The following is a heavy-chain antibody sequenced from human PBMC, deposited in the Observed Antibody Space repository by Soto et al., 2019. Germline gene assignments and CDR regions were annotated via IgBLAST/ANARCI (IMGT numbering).Heavy chain of an antibody. D-gene: IGHD2-15*01. CDR3: AREYLYCSGGSCYSDGFDI. CDR1: EFTFSDFW. J-gene: IGHJ3*02. V-gene: IGHV3-74*01. Sequence: EVQLVESGGGLVQPGGSLRLSCTASEFTFSDFWMHWVRQAPGKGLVWVSRIDSDGSGTTYADSVKGRFTISRDNAKNTVFLQMNSLRAEDTAVYYCAREYLYCSGGSCYSDGFDICGQGTMVTVSS. CDR2: IDSDGSGT.